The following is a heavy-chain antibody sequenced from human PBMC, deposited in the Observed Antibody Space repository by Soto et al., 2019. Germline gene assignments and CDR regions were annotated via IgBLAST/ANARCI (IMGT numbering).Heavy chain of an antibody. CDR3: ARVGGYGDYVVDY. D-gene: IGHD4-17*01. J-gene: IGHJ4*02. Sequence: SETLSLTCTVSGGSISSSSYYWGWIRQPPGKGLEWIGSIYYSGSTYYNPSLKSRVTISVDTSKNQFSLKLSSVTAADTAVYYCARVGGYGDYVVDYWGQGTLVTVS. V-gene: IGHV4-39*01. CDR1: GGSISSSSYY. CDR2: IYYSGST.